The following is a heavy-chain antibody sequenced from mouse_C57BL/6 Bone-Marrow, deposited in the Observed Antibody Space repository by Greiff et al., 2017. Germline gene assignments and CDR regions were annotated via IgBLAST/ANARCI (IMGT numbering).Heavy chain of an antibody. V-gene: IGHV1-55*01. J-gene: IGHJ4*01. Sequence: VQLQQSGAELVKPGASVKMSCKASGYTFTSYWITWVKQRPGQGLEWIGDIYPGSGSTNYNEKFKSKATLTVDTSSSTAYMHLSLLTSEDSAVYYCARTYYVYDSRAMDYWGQGTSVTVSS. CDR2: IYPGSGST. D-gene: IGHD2-14*01. CDR3: ARTYYVYDSRAMDY. CDR1: GYTFTSYW.